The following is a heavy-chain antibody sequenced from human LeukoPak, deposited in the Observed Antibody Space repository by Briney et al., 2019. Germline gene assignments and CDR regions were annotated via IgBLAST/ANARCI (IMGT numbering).Heavy chain of an antibody. CDR1: GYTFTSYG. D-gene: IGHD3-3*01. V-gene: IGHV1-18*01. CDR3: ARTGANAIFGGINAFDI. J-gene: IGHJ3*02. CDR2: ISAYNGNT. Sequence: GASVKVSCKASGYTFTSYGISWVRQAPGQGLEWMGWISAYNGNTNYAQKLQGRVTMTTDTSTSTAYMELRSLRSDDTAVYYCARTGANAIFGGINAFDIWGQGTMVTVSS.